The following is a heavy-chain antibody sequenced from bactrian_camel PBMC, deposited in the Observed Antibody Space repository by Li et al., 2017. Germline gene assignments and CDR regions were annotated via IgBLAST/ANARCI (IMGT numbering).Heavy chain of an antibody. CDR2: IESTGAP. CDR3: RPTRLPFRLLVGEQDIISAFV. V-gene: IGHV3S9*01. CDR1: GYTRTKYA. J-gene: IGHJ4*01. Sequence: VQLVESGGGSVQAGGSLKLSCLASGYTRTKYAMGWFRQAPGKEREGVARIESTGAPNYADFVKGRFTISRDNAKSTVYLQMSDLNLRARPCIIVRPTRLPFRLLVGEQDIISAFVMGARGPRSPSP. D-gene: IGHD1*01.